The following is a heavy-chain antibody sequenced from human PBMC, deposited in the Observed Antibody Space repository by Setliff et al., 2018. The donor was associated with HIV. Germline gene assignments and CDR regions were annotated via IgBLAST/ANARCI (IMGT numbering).Heavy chain of an antibody. CDR2: IITMFGTV. CDR3: GSDFSGWYYFDM. J-gene: IGHJ4*02. D-gene: IGHD6-19*01. V-gene: IGHV1-69*13. CDR1: GGTFSVYG. Sequence: ASVKVSCKASGGTFSVYGVSWLRQAPGQGLEWVGGIITMFGTVKYAQKFQGRVRITADEVTNIAYMDLSGLRYEDTAVYYCGSDFSGWYYFDMWGQGTLVTVSS.